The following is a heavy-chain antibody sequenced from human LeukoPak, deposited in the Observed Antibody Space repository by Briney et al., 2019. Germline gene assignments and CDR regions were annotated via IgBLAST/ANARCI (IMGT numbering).Heavy chain of an antibody. J-gene: IGHJ4*02. CDR3: ARDPDYNFEIDY. V-gene: IGHV6-1*01. CDR1: GDSVSSNSAA. D-gene: IGHD4-11*01. Sequence: SQTLSLTCAIFGDSVSSNSAAWNWIRQPPSRGLEWLGRTYYRSKWYNDYAVSVKGRITINPDTSKNQFSLHLNSVTPEDTAVYYCARDPDYNFEIDYWGQGTLVIVSS. CDR2: TYYRSKWYN.